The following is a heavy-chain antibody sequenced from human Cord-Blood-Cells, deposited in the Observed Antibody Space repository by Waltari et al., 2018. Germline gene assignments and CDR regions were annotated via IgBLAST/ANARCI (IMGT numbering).Heavy chain of an antibody. Sequence: QVQLVQSGAEVKKPGSSVKVSCKASGGTFSSYAISCVGQAPGQGLEWMGGIIPIFGTANYAQKFQGRVTITADESTSTAYMELSSLRSEDTAVYYCAREASIQLWSRDYFDYWGQGTLVTVSS. CDR1: GGTFSSYA. V-gene: IGHV1-69*01. D-gene: IGHD5-18*01. CDR2: IIPIFGTA. J-gene: IGHJ4*02. CDR3: AREASIQLWSRDYFDY.